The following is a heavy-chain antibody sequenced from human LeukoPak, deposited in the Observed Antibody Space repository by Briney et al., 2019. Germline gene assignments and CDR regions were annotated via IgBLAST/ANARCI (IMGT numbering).Heavy chain of an antibody. J-gene: IGHJ5*02. CDR2: INAGNGNT. CDR3: ARGRDYYCRSTSCYSLGWFDP. Sequence: ASVKVSCKASGYTFTSYAMHWVRQAPGQRLEWMGWINAGNGNTKYSQKFQGRVTITRDTSASTAYMELSSLRSEDTAVYYCARGRDYYCRSTSCYSLGWFDPWGQGTLVTVSS. V-gene: IGHV1-3*01. CDR1: GYTFTSYA. D-gene: IGHD2-2*01.